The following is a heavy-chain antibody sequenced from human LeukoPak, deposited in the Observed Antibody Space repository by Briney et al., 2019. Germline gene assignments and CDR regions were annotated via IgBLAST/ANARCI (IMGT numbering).Heavy chain of an antibody. D-gene: IGHD6-13*01. J-gene: IGHJ4*02. CDR3: ARLNGGGSSWYSDY. Sequence: SETLSLTCTVSGGSISSGGYYWSWIRQHPGKGLEWIGYIYYSGSTYYNPSLKSRVTISVDTSKNQFSLKLSSVTAADTAVYYCARLNGGGSSWYSDYWGQGTLVTVSS. V-gene: IGHV4-31*03. CDR1: GGSISSGGYY. CDR2: IYYSGST.